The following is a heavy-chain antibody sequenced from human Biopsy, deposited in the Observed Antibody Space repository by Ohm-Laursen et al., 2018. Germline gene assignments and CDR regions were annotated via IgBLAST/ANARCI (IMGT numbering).Heavy chain of an antibody. CDR2: ISNSGNT. V-gene: IGHV4-59*08. Sequence: GTLSLTCTVSGGSLNFYYWSWIRQAPGKGLEWIGFISNSGNTNYNPSLKSRVTISADTSKNQFSLKLGSVTVADTAVFYCARRGSGGRSFDYWGQGSLVTVSS. CDR3: ARRGSGGRSFDY. J-gene: IGHJ4*02. D-gene: IGHD2-15*01. CDR1: GGSLNFYY.